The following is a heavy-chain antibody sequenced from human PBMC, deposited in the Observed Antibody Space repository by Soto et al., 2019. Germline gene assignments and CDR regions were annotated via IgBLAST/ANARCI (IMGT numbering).Heavy chain of an antibody. V-gene: IGHV4-31*02. CDR2: IYYSGST. J-gene: IGHJ6*02. D-gene: IGHD4-4*01. CDR1: GGSISSGGYY. Sequence: TLSLTCTVSGGSISSGGYYWSWIHQHPGKGLEWIGYIYYSGSTYYNPSLKSRVTISVDTSKNQFSLKLSSVTAADTAVYYCASFRNYLLDYYYYGMDVWGQGTTVTVSS. CDR3: ASFRNYLLDYYYYGMDV.